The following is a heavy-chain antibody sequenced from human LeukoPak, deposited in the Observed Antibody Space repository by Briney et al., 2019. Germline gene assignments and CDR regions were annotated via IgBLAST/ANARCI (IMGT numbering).Heavy chain of an antibody. V-gene: IGHV1-46*01. Sequence: GASVKVSCKASGYTFTSYYMHWVRQAPGQGLEWMGIINPSGGSTSYAQKFQGRVTMTRDTSTSTVYMELSSLRSEDTAVYYCARDETNCSSTSCYPSNWFDPWGRGTLVTVSS. CDR1: GYTFTSYY. J-gene: IGHJ5*02. CDR2: INPSGGST. CDR3: ARDETNCSSTSCYPSNWFDP. D-gene: IGHD2-2*01.